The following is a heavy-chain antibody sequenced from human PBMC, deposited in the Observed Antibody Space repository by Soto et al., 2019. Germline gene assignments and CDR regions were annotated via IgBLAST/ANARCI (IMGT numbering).Heavy chain of an antibody. Sequence: QVQLRESGPGLVRPSETLSLSCSVSGASLNDFSWSWIRQPPGRGLEWIGYVSYSGWTTYSPSLKSRVTSSLHTSKNAFSLKLTSMPAADTAIYYCARHFLGQARQRLVVDYWGQGTLATVSS. J-gene: IGHJ4*02. CDR1: GASLNDFS. D-gene: IGHD3-9*01. CDR2: VSYSGWT. V-gene: IGHV4-59*08. CDR3: ARHFLGQARQRLVVDY.